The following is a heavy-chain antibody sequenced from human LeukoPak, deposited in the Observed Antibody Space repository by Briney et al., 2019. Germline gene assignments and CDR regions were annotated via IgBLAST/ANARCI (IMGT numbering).Heavy chain of an antibody. CDR2: ISSSSSYI. CDR1: GFTFSSYS. V-gene: IGHV3-21*01. D-gene: IGHD6-19*01. J-gene: IGHJ4*02. CDR3: ARDGIAVAGTMFDY. Sequence: GGPLRLSCAASGFTFSSYSMNWVRQAPGKGLEWVSSISSSSSYIYYADSVKGRFTISRDNAKNSLYLQMNSLRAEDTAVYYCARDGIAVAGTMFDYWGQGTLVTVSS.